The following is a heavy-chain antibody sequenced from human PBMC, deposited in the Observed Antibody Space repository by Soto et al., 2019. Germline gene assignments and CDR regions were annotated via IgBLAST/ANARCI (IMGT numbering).Heavy chain of an antibody. CDR1: GGTFSSNS. V-gene: IGHV1-69*02. Sequence: QVQLVQSGAEVKKPGSSVKVSCKASGGTFSSNSISWVRQAPGQGLEWLGRIIPMVGVTDYAQNFQGRVTITADKSTNTAYMELSSLRSEDTAVYYCARMTPQPVQDYWGQGTLVTVSS. CDR3: ARMTPQPVQDY. J-gene: IGHJ4*02. CDR2: IIPMVGVT. D-gene: IGHD2-15*01.